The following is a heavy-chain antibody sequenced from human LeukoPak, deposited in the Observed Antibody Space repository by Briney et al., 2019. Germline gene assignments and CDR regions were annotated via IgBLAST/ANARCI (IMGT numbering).Heavy chain of an antibody. V-gene: IGHV3-23*01. D-gene: IGHD3-3*01. J-gene: IGHJ4*02. CDR2: ISASGAHT. CDR1: GFTFSIDA. CDR3: AKERADYTNPYYFDD. Sequence: GGSLRLSCAASGFTFSIDAMSWVRQAPGKGLEWVSTISASGAHTYYADSVRGRFTISRDNSKNTPYLHMNSLRAEDTAVYYCAKERADYTNPYYFDDWGQETLVTASS.